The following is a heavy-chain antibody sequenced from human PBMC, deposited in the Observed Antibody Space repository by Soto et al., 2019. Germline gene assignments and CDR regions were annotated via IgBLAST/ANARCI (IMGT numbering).Heavy chain of an antibody. CDR1: GFTFSSYA. CDR3: SKDRAIAAAGTVLFDY. Sequence: GGSLRLSCAASGFTFSSYAMSWVRQAPGKGLEWVSAISGSGGSTYYADSVKGRFTISRDNSKNTLYLQMNSLRAEDTAVSYCSKDRAIAAAGTVLFDYWGQGTLVTVSS. V-gene: IGHV3-23*01. D-gene: IGHD6-13*01. J-gene: IGHJ4*02. CDR2: ISGSGGST.